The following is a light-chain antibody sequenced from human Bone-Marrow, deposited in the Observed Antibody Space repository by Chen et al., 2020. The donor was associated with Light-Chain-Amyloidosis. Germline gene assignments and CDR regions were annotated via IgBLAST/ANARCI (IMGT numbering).Light chain of an antibody. CDR1: SSDVGGDNH. Sequence: QSALTQPASVSGSPGQSITISCTGTSSDVGGDNHVSWYQQHPDKAPKLMIYEVTNRPSWVPDRSSGSKSANTASLTISGLQTEDEGDYFCSSYTITNTLVFGSGTRVTVL. CDR2: EVT. J-gene: IGLJ1*01. CDR3: SSYTITNTLV. V-gene: IGLV2-14*01.